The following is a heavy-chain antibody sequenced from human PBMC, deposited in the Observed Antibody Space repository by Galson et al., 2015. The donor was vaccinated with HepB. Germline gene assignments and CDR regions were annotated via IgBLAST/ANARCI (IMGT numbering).Heavy chain of an antibody. CDR1: GFTFSSYA. J-gene: IGHJ6*02. V-gene: IGHV3-23*01. Sequence: SLRLSCAASGFTFSSYAMSWVRQAPGKGLEWVSAISGSGGSTYYADSVKGRFTISRDNSKNTLYLQMNSLRSEDTAVYYCAAGPYPDYYGMDVWGQGTTVTVSS. CDR3: AAGPYPDYYGMDV. CDR2: ISGSGGST.